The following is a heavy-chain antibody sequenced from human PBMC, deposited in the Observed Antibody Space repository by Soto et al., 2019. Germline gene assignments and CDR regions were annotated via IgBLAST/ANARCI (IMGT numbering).Heavy chain of an antibody. CDR1: GGSISSYY. Sequence: SETLSLTCTVSGGSISSYYWSWIRQPPGKGLEWIGYIYYSGSTNYNPSIKSRVTISVDTSKNQFSLKLSSVTAADTAVYYFAKVDFHCRSGDGLYYHYMDVWGKGTTVTVSS. J-gene: IGHJ6*03. V-gene: IGHV4-59*01. D-gene: IGHD3-3*02. CDR3: AKVDFHCRSGDGLYYHYMDV. CDR2: IYYSGST.